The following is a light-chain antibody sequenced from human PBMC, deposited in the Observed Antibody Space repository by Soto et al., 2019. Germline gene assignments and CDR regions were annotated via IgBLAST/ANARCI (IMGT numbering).Light chain of an antibody. V-gene: IGKV1-5*01. CDR2: DAS. J-gene: IGKJ4*01. CDR3: QQYNSYLT. CDR1: QSVTTN. Sequence: TQSPATLSVSPGERATFSCKASQSVTTNLAWYQQKPGKAPKLLIYDASSLESGVPSRFSGSGSGTEFSLTISSLQPDDFATYYCQQYNSYLTFGGGTKVDIK.